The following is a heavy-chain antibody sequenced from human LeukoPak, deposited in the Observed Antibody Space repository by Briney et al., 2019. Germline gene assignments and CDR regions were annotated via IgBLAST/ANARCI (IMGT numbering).Heavy chain of an antibody. D-gene: IGHD2-2*01. CDR1: GFTVSNNY. CDR3: ARRPAAVDK. CDR2: INHSGST. V-gene: IGHV4-34*01. J-gene: IGHJ4*02. Sequence: GSLRLSCAASGFTVSNNYMSWVRQAPGKGLEWIGEINHSGSTKYNPSLKSRVTISVGTSESQFSLKLNSVTAADTAMYYCARRPAAVDKWGQGTLVTVSS.